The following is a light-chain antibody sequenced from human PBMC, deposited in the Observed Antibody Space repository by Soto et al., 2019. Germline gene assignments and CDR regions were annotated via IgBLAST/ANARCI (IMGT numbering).Light chain of an antibody. Sequence: EIVMTQSPATLSVSPGERATLSCRASQSVSSNLAWYQQKPGQAPRLLIYGASTRATGIPARFSGSGSGTEYTLNISSLQSEDFAVYSCQQYNNWPWTFGQGTKEEIK. CDR3: QQYNNWPWT. J-gene: IGKJ1*01. CDR1: QSVSSN. CDR2: GAS. V-gene: IGKV3-15*01.